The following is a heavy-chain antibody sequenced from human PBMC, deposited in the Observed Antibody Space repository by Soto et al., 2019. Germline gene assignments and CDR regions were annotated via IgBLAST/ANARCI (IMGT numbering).Heavy chain of an antibody. J-gene: IGHJ3*02. CDR3: ARRRSAFDI. CDR2: GST. V-gene: IGHV4-31*02. Sequence: GSTYYNPSLKSRVTISVDTSKNQFSLKLSSVTAADTAVYYCARRRSAFDIWGQGTMVTVSS.